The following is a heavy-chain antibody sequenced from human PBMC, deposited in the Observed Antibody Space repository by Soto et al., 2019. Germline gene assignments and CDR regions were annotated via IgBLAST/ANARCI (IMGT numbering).Heavy chain of an antibody. CDR3: ASVTSGWSEYYFDY. Sequence: QVQLQQWGAGLLKPSETLSLTCAVYGGSFSGYYWSWIRQPPGKGLEWIGEINHSGSTNYNPSLKSRVTISVDTSKNQFSLKLSSVTAADTAVYYCASVTSGWSEYYFDYWGQGTLVTVSS. V-gene: IGHV4-34*01. CDR2: INHSGST. CDR1: GGSFSGYY. J-gene: IGHJ4*02. D-gene: IGHD6-19*01.